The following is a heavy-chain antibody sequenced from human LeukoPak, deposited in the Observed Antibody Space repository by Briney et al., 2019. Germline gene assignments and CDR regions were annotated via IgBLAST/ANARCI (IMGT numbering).Heavy chain of an antibody. CDR1: GGTFSSYA. CDR3: ARGGITMIYADY. J-gene: IGHJ4*02. V-gene: IGHV1-69*04. Sequence: ASVKVSCKASGGTFSSYAISWVRQAPGQGLEWMGRIIPILGIANYAQKFQGRVTITAEKSTSTAYMELSSLRSEDTAVYYCARGGITMIYADYWGQGTLVTVSS. D-gene: IGHD3-22*01. CDR2: IIPILGIA.